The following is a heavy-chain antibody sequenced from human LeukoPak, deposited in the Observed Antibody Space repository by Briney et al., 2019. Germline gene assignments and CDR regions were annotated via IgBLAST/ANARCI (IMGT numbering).Heavy chain of an antibody. V-gene: IGHV4-39*01. D-gene: IGHD1-14*01. CDR1: GGSISSSSYY. CDR2: IYYSGST. J-gene: IGHJ5*02. Sequence: SQTLSLTCAVSGGSISSSSYYWGWIRQPPGKGLEWIGSIYYSGSTYYNPSLKSRVTISVDTSKNQFSLKLSSVTAADTAVYYCARHLSHRQRGVDPWGQGTLVTVSS. CDR3: ARHLSHRQRGVDP.